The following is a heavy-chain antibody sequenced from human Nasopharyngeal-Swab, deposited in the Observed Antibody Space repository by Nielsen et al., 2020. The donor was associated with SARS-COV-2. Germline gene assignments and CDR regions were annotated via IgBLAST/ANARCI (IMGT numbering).Heavy chain of an antibody. CDR2: ISDSTLTI. V-gene: IGHV3-48*02. D-gene: IGHD1-1*01. Sequence: GGSLRLSCAASGFTYTSVNWVRQAPGQGLEWISYISDSTLTIYYADSVKGRFSISRDNAKNSLYLQMDSLRDEDTAVYYCATERGGDLNWYHGMDVWGQGTTVIVSS. CDR1: GFTYTSV. CDR3: ATERGGDLNWYHGMDV. J-gene: IGHJ6*02.